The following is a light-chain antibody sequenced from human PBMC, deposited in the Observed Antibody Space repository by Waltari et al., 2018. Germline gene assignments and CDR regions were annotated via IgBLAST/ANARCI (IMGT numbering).Light chain of an antibody. CDR1: QSISTW. CDR2: KAS. J-gene: IGKJ3*01. CDR3: QQYKSYLIFT. Sequence: DIQMTQSPSTLSASVGDRVTITCRASQSISTWLAWYQQKPGKAPKLLIYKASNLESGVPSRFSGSGSGTEFTLTITSLQPDDFATYYCQQYKSYLIFTFGPGTKVELK. V-gene: IGKV1-5*03.